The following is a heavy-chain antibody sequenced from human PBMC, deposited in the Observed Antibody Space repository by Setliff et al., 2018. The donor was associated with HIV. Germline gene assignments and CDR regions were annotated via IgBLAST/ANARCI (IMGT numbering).Heavy chain of an antibody. CDR2: FYHSGST. D-gene: IGHD3-3*01. Sequence: SETLSLTCTVSGGSTDTTNYYWAWIRQSPGKGLEWIGYFYHSGSTNYNPSLKSRVSISVDTSKNEFSLKLSSVTAADTAVYYCARDPTAPSVTLFGVVGGTYWFDPWGQGTLVTVSS. V-gene: IGHV4-61*05. CDR1: GGSTDTTNYY. CDR3: ARDPTAPSVTLFGVVGGTYWFDP. J-gene: IGHJ5*02.